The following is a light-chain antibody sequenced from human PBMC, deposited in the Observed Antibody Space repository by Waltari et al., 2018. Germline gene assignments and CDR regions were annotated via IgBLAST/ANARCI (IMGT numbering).Light chain of an antibody. V-gene: IGKV1-33*01. Sequence: DIQMTQSPSSLSASVGDRVTITCQASQDIRTYLNWYQQKPGRTPKLLIFDAFNLETGFPRRFSGSESGTHVSFTINSLQPEDIATYYCQQYDNLPTTFGQGTRLDMK. CDR3: QQYDNLPTT. CDR2: DAF. CDR1: QDIRTY. J-gene: IGKJ5*01.